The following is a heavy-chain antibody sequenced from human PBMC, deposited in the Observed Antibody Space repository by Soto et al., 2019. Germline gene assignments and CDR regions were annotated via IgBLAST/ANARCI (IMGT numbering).Heavy chain of an antibody. CDR1: GGSFSGYY. CDR3: ARGKLYDYVWGSYRYHFDY. Sequence: SETPSLTCAVYGGSFSGYYWSWIRQPPGKGLEWIGEINHSGSTNYNPSLKSRVTISVDTSKNQFSLKLSSVTAADTAVYYCARGKLYDYVWGSYRYHFDYWGQGTVVTVSS. D-gene: IGHD3-16*02. V-gene: IGHV4-34*01. CDR2: INHSGST. J-gene: IGHJ4*02.